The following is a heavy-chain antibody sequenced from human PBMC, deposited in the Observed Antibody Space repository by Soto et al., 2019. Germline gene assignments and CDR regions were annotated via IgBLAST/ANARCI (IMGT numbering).Heavy chain of an antibody. CDR2: ISSSSSYI. V-gene: IGHV3-21*01. D-gene: IGHD2-2*01. CDR1: GFSFSNYG. CDR3: ARSDCTSTSCYVVWFDP. J-gene: IGHJ5*02. Sequence: EVQLVESGGGLVKPGGSLRLSCAASGFSFSNYGMNWVRQAPGKGLEWVSSISSSSSYISYADSVKGRFTISRDNAKNPXYLQRNSLRAEDTAVYYCARSDCTSTSCYVVWFDPWGQGTLVTVSS.